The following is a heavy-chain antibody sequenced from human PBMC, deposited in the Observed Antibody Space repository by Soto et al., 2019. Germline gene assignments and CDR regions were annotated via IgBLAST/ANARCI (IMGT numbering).Heavy chain of an antibody. J-gene: IGHJ4*02. CDR1: GDKVSSTSAG. Sequence: QTLSLTCAISGDKVSSTSAGWGWIRQSPSRGLEWLGRTYYRSKWYTDYEVSVKSRITINADTSKNQFSLQLNSVTPEDTAVYYCTRDQDTVYDYWGQGTLVTVSS. CDR3: TRDQDTVYDY. CDR2: TYYRSKWYT. V-gene: IGHV6-1*01. D-gene: IGHD5-18*01.